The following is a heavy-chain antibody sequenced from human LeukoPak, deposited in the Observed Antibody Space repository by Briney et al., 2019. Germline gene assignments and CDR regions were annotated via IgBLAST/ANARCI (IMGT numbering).Heavy chain of an antibody. CDR3: AKGAGHCYRYLDY. V-gene: IGHV3-11*05. J-gene: IGHJ4*02. CDR2: ISSSSSYT. D-gene: IGHD2-21*01. Sequence: GGSLRLSCAASGFTFSDYYMSWIRQAPGKGLEWVSYISSSSSYTNYADSVKGRFTISRDNSMNTLFLEMNSLRAEDTAVYYCAKGAGHCYRYLDYWGQGPLVTVPS. CDR1: GFTFSDYY.